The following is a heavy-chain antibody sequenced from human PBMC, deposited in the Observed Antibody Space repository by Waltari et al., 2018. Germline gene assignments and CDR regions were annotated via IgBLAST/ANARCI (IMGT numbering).Heavy chain of an antibody. CDR2: ISAYNRNT. J-gene: IGHJ5*02. CDR1: GYTFTSYG. Sequence: QVQLVQSGAEVKKPGASVKVSCKASGYTFTSYGISWVRQAPGQGLEWMGWISAYNRNTNYAQKLQGRVTMTTDTSTSTAYMELRSLRSDDTAVYYCARDYYYDSSGYYPLGISWGQGTLVTVSS. V-gene: IGHV1-18*01. D-gene: IGHD3-22*01. CDR3: ARDYYYDSSGYYPLGIS.